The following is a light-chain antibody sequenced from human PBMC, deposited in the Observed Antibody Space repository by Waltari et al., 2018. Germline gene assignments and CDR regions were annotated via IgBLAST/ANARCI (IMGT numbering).Light chain of an antibody. Sequence: TISCTGTSSDVGGYNYVSWYQQHPGKAPKLMIYEVSKRPSGVPDRFSGSKSGNTASLTVSGLQAEDEADYYCSSYAGSNNYVFGTGTKVTVL. CDR1: SSDVGGYNY. CDR3: SSYAGSNNYV. V-gene: IGLV2-8*01. J-gene: IGLJ1*01. CDR2: EVS.